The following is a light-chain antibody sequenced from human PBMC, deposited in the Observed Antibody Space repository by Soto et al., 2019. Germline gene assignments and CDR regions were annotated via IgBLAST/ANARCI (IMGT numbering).Light chain of an antibody. V-gene: IGKV3-15*01. J-gene: IGKJ2*01. CDR2: GAS. CDR1: QSVSYN. CDR3: QQYNNWPPYT. Sequence: EIVMTQSPATLSVSPGERATLSCRASQSVSYNLAWYQQKPGQAPRLLIYGASTRATGIPARFSGSGSGTEFTLTISSLQSENVAVYYCQQYNNWPPYTFGQGTKLEIK.